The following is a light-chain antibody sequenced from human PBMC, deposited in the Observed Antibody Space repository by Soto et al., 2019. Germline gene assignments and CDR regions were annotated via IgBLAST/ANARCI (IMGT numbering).Light chain of an antibody. CDR1: QSVSRY. J-gene: IGKJ4*01. V-gene: IGKV3-11*01. CDR2: DAS. CDR3: QQRSNWPLT. Sequence: SVLTQSPATLSLSPGERATLSCRASQSVSRYLAWYQQKPGQAPSLLIYDASNRATGIPARFSGSGSGTDFTLTISSLEPEDFAVYYCQQRSNWPLTFGGGTKVEIK.